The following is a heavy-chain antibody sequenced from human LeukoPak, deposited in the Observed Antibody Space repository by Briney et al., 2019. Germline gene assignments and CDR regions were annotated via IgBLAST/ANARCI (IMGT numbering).Heavy chain of an antibody. CDR2: ISYDGSNK. V-gene: IGHV3-30-3*01. J-gene: IGHJ4*02. D-gene: IGHD6-19*01. CDR3: ARDSLAVAGTHPGN. Sequence: GGSLRLSCAASGFTFSSYAMSWVRQAPGKGLEWVAVISYDGSNKYYADSVKGRFTISRDNSKNTLYLQMNSLRAEDTAVYYCARDSLAVAGTHPGNWGQGTLVTVSS. CDR1: GFTFSSYA.